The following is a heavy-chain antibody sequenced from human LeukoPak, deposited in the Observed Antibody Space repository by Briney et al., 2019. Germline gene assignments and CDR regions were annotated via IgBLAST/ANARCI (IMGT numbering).Heavy chain of an antibody. CDR3: ARGVLLIGYKSFDY. CDR1: GYTFNHYY. V-gene: IGHV1-2*02. D-gene: IGHD3-9*01. CDR2: IVPHSGAT. Sequence: ASVRVSCKASGYTFNHYYIHWMRQAPGQRPEWMGWIVPHSGATNYARNFQGRVTMTRDTSISTAYMELSSLRSDDTAVYYCARGVLLIGYKSFDYWGQGTLVTVSS. J-gene: IGHJ4*02.